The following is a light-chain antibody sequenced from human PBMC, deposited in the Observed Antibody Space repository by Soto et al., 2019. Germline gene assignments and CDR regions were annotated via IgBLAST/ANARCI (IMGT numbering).Light chain of an antibody. CDR2: DVT. J-gene: IGLJ1*01. V-gene: IGLV2-11*01. CDR3: CSYAGSNSYV. Sequence: QSALTQPRSVSGSPGQSVTISCTGTSSDVGGYNYVSWYQQHPGKAPKLMIYDVTKRPSGVPDRFSGSKSGYTASLTISGLQAEDEADYYCCSYAGSNSYVFGTGTKLTVL. CDR1: SSDVGGYNY.